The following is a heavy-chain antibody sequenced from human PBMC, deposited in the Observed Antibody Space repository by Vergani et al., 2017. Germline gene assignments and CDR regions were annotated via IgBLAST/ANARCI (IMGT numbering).Heavy chain of an antibody. D-gene: IGHD3-22*01. CDR2: IDYSGST. Sequence: QVQLQESGPGLVKPSETLSLTCTVSGGPISSYYWSWIRQPPGKGREWIGYIDYSGSTNYNPSLKSRVTISVDTSKNQFSLRLRAVTAADTAVYYCACSSGYEGGATDYWGQGTLVTVSS. CDR1: GGPISSYY. J-gene: IGHJ4*02. CDR3: ACSSGYEGGATDY. V-gene: IGHV4-59*01.